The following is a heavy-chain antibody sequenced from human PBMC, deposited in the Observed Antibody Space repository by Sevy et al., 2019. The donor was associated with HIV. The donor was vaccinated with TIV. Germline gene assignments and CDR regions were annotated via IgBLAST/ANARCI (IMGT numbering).Heavy chain of an antibody. CDR3: AKDGVRGTIFGVVIVGFDP. Sequence: GGSLRLSCAASGFTFSSYAMSWVRQAPGKGLEWVSAISGSGGSTYYADSVKGRSTISRDNSKNTLYLQMNSLRAEDTAVYYCAKDGVRGTIFGVVIVGFDPWGQGTLVTVSS. V-gene: IGHV3-23*01. CDR1: GFTFSSYA. J-gene: IGHJ5*02. CDR2: ISGSGGST. D-gene: IGHD3-3*01.